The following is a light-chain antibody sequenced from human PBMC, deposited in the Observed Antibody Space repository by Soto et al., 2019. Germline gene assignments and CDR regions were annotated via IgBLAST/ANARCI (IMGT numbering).Light chain of an antibody. CDR3: ETWDSNIWV. CDR1: SGHSSYI. J-gene: IGLJ3*02. Sequence: QSVLTQSSSXXXXXXXXXXLTCTLSSGHSSYIIAWHQQQPGKAPRYLMKLEGSGSYNKGSGVPDRFSGSSSGADRYLTISNLQFEDEADYYCETWDSNIWVFGGGTKLTVL. V-gene: IGLV4-60*02. CDR2: LEGSGSY.